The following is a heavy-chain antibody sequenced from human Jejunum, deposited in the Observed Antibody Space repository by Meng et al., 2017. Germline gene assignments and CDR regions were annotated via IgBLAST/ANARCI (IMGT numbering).Heavy chain of an antibody. D-gene: IGHD6-6*01. CDR3: ARVDSSASFDY. J-gene: IGHJ4*02. CDR2: IYNRGNI. Sequence: QVQLQESGPGLVKPSVTLSLTCAVSGASISSSNWWSWVRQSPGKGLEWIGEIYNRGNINYNPSLKSRVTISVDKSKNQFSLKLNSVTAADTAVYYCARVDSSASFDYWGQGTLVTVSS. CDR1: GASISSSNW. V-gene: IGHV4-4*02.